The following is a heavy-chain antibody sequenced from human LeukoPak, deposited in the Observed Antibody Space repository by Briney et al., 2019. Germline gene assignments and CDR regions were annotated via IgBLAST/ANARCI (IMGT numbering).Heavy chain of an antibody. CDR2: ISWNSGSI. J-gene: IGHJ4*02. CDR3: ATDIAAAGTGGFDY. D-gene: IGHD6-13*01. CDR1: GFTFDDYA. V-gene: IGHV3-9*03. Sequence: PGRSLRLSCAASGFTFDDYAMHWVRQAPGKGLEWVSGISWNSGSIGYADSVKGRFTISRDNAKNSLYLQMNSLRAEDMALYYCATDIAAAGTGGFDYWGQGTLVTVSS.